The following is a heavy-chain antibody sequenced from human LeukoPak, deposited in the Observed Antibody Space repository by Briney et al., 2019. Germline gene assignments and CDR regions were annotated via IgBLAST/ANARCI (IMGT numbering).Heavy chain of an antibody. CDR3: ARDGVYSSSSSDY. V-gene: IGHV1-2*02. Sequence: ASVKVSCKASGYTFTGYYMHWVRQAPGQGLEWMGWINPNSGGTNYAQKFQGRVTMTRDTSISTAYMELSRLRSDDTAVYYCARDGVYSSSSSDYWGQGTLVTVSS. D-gene: IGHD6-6*01. CDR2: INPNSGGT. CDR1: GYTFTGYY. J-gene: IGHJ4*02.